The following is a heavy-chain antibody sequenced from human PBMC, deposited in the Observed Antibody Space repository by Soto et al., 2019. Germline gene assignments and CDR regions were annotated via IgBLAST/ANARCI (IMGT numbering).Heavy chain of an antibody. Sequence: QVQLQESGPGLVKPSGTLSLTCAVSGGSISSTNWWTWVRQPPGKGLEWIGNMYHSGSTNNNPSRKSRVDTSGDKSQKQFSLKRNAVRAADTAVYFGARERSSGTYYGAYRVFDTWGHGAMGTVSS. V-gene: IGHV4-4*02. D-gene: IGHD1-26*01. CDR1: GGSISSTNW. CDR2: MYHSGST. J-gene: IGHJ3*02. CDR3: ARERSSGTYYGAYRVFDT.